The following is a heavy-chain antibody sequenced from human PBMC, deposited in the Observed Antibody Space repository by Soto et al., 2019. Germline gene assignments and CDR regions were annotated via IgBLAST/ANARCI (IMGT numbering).Heavy chain of an antibody. CDR3: ARDPGNGSGSSVNHYLDC. D-gene: IGHD3-10*01. V-gene: IGHV3-7*01. Sequence: EEQLVASGGGLVQPGGSLRLSCAASGFTLRSYWMSWVRQAPGKGLEWLATIKTDASEKKYVDSVKGRFTVSRDNAKNSLYLPMHSLSAEDTAVYCAARDPGNGSGSSVNHYLDCWGRGSLVTVSS. J-gene: IGHJ4*01. CDR2: IKTDASEK. CDR1: GFTLRSYW.